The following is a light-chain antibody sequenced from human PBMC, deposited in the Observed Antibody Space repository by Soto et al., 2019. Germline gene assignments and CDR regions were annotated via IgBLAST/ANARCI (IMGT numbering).Light chain of an antibody. CDR1: SSNIGSNS. J-gene: IGLJ2*01. Sequence: QSALTRPPSASGTPGQRVTISCSGGSSNIGSNSVNWYQHLPGTAPKLLIYSNNLRPSGVPDRFSASASGTSASLAISGLQSEDEADYYCSTWDDTLSGLVVFGGGTKLTVL. CDR3: STWDDTLSGLVV. V-gene: IGLV1-44*01. CDR2: SNN.